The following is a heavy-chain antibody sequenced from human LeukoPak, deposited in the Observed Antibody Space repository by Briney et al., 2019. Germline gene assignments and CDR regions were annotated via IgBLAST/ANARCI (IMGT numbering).Heavy chain of an antibody. V-gene: IGHV4-38-2*01. Sequence: SETLSLTCAASGYSFSSDYYWGWRQAPPGKGLGLIGSIYSSGSTYYNPSLKSRVTISVDTSKNQFSLKLSSVTAADTAVYYCARHRSGVVVPAADDAFDIWGQGTMVTVSS. CDR3: ARHRSGVVVPAADDAFDI. CDR2: IYSSGST. CDR1: GYSFSSDYY. J-gene: IGHJ3*02. D-gene: IGHD2-2*01.